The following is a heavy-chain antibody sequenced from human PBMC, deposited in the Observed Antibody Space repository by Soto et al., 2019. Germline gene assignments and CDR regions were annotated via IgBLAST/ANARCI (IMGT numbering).Heavy chain of an antibody. J-gene: IGHJ4*02. CDR3: ARILLDSGGEFDY. CDR2: VYYNRNT. D-gene: IGHD2-15*01. Sequence: SETLSLTCTVSGGSISSYYWSCVRQPPGKGLEWIGYVYYNRNTNYYPSLKSRVTISVDTSKNQFSLNLSSVTAADTAVYYCARILLDSGGEFDYWGQGTLVTVSS. CDR1: GGSISSYY. V-gene: IGHV4-59*01.